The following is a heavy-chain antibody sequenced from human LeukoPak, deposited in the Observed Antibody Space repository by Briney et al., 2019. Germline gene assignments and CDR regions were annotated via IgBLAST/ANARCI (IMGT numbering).Heavy chain of an antibody. CDR2: ISSGGGTT. Sequence: PGGSLRLSCAAPGFTFNTYNMNWVRQAPGKGLEWVSCISSGGGTTYSADSVKGRFIISRDNAKNSLFLQMNSLRDEDTAVYFCARAYPHPRSPKFFDDWGQGTLVTVSS. CDR1: GFTFNTYN. CDR3: ARAYPHPRSPKFFDD. J-gene: IGHJ4*02. V-gene: IGHV3-48*02. D-gene: IGHD2-21*01.